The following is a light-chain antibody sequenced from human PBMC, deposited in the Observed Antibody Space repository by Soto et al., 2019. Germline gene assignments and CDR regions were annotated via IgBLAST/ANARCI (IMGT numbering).Light chain of an antibody. V-gene: IGKV3-15*01. CDR1: QSVSSK. CDR3: QQYNSWPET. Sequence: EIVMTQSPATLSVSPGERATLSCRASQSVSSKLAWYQQKPGQAPRLLIYGASTRATGIPARFSGSGSGTEFTLTISSLQSEDFAVYYCQQYNSWPETFGQGTKVDIK. J-gene: IGKJ1*01. CDR2: GAS.